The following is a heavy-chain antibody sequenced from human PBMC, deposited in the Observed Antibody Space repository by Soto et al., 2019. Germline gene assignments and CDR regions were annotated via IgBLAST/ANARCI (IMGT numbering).Heavy chain of an antibody. CDR3: ARGGSTMVRGPLVYGLDV. CDR2: IIPVFGTP. D-gene: IGHD3-10*01. V-gene: IGHV1-69*01. Sequence: QVQLVQSGAEVKEPGSSVKVSCKASGGTFRTFAISWVRQAPGQGPEWMGGIIPVFGTPNYAQKFQGRVTITADVSTSTAYMELSSLRSEDTAVYYCARGGSTMVRGPLVYGLDVWGQGTTVTVSS. CDR1: GGTFRTFA. J-gene: IGHJ6*02.